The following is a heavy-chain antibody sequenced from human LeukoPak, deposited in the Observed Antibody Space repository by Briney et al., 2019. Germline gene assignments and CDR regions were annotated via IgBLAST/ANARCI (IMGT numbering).Heavy chain of an antibody. CDR1: GDSINNGKW. Sequence: PSETLSLTCAVSGDSINNGKWWSWVRQPPGKGLEWIGEIFHSGSTNYNPSLKSRLTMSVDKSNNQFSLRLTSVTAADTAVYYCARAARGFQLHALLYWGQGTLVTVSS. D-gene: IGHD5-24*01. CDR3: ARAARGFQLHALLY. CDR2: IFHSGST. J-gene: IGHJ4*02. V-gene: IGHV4-4*02.